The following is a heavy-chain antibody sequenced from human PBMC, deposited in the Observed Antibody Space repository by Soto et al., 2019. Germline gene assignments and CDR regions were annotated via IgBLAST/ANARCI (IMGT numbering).Heavy chain of an antibody. CDR1: GFAVGGFY. J-gene: IGHJ4*02. V-gene: IGHV3-53*01. Sequence: LRLSCAASGFAVGGFYMNWVRQAPGKGLEWVSVMFTTGTTYYADSVKGRFTISRDDSKYTLYLQMNSLRAEDTAVYYCARERYSYGFDYWGQGTVVTV. CDR2: MFTTGTT. CDR3: ARERYSYGFDY. D-gene: IGHD5-18*01.